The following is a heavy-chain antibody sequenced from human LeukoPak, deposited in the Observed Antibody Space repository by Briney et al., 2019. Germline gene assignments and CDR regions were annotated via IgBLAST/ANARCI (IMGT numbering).Heavy chain of an antibody. D-gene: IGHD6-13*01. Sequence: GGSLRLSCAASGLNVSSNYMSWVRQAPGKGLQWVSGINWNSDSIGYAGSVKGRFTISRDNAKNSLFLQMNSLRADDMALYYCAKGYSSSGGGFDIWGQGTMVTVSS. V-gene: IGHV3-9*03. CDR1: GLNVSSNY. CDR3: AKGYSSSGGGFDI. CDR2: INWNSDSI. J-gene: IGHJ3*02.